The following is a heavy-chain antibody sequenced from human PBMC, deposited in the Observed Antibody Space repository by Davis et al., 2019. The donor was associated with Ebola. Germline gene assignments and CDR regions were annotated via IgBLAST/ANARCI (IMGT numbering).Heavy chain of an antibody. V-gene: IGHV3-48*02. Sequence: PGGSLRLSCAGSGFIFDNYSMNWVRQAPGKGLEWVSYISSSSTIIFYADSVKGRFTISRDNAKKSLYLQMNSLRDEDTAVYYCARDPYGGYALDYWGQGTLVTVSS. J-gene: IGHJ4*02. CDR2: ISSSSTII. D-gene: IGHD5-12*01. CDR3: ARDPYGGYALDY. CDR1: GFIFDNYS.